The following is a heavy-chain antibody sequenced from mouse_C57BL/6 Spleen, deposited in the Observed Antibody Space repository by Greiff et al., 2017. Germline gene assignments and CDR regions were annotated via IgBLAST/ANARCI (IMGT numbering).Heavy chain of an antibody. Sequence: DVQLVESGGGLVQPGGSLKLSCAASGFTFSDYGMAWVRQAPRKGPEWVAFISNLAYSIYYADTVTGRFTISRENAKNTLYLEMSSLRSEDTAMYYCARGNYYGSSTGFAYWGQGTLVTVSA. V-gene: IGHV5-15*01. CDR3: ARGNYYGSSTGFAY. J-gene: IGHJ3*01. D-gene: IGHD1-1*01. CDR2: ISNLAYSI. CDR1: GFTFSDYG.